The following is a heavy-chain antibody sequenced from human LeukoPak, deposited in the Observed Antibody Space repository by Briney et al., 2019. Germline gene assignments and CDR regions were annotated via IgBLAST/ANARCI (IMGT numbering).Heavy chain of an antibody. Sequence: RGSLRLSCAASGFSFNTHGIHWVRQDPGKGLEWVSFIRYDSSGLDYADSVKGRFTISRDNSKNTVFLQMSSLRVEDAAVYYCAKDRGYSIGHFDYWGRGTLVAVSA. V-gene: IGHV3-30*02. CDR2: IRYDSSGL. CDR3: AKDRGYSIGHFDY. CDR1: GFSFNTHG. J-gene: IGHJ4*02. D-gene: IGHD5-12*01.